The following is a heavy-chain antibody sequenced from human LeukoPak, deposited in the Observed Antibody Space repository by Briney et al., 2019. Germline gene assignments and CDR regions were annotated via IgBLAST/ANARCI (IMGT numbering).Heavy chain of an antibody. CDR1: GFTFSNAW. J-gene: IGHJ6*03. CDR3: ARAQGAAAGYYYYYMDV. Sequence: WGSLTLSCTASGFTFSNAWMSWVRQAPGKGLEWVGRIKSKTDGGTTDYAAPVKGRFTISRDDSKNTLYLQMNSLKTEDTAVYYCARAQGAAAGYYYYYMDVWGKGTTVTISS. V-gene: IGHV3-15*01. D-gene: IGHD6-13*01. CDR2: IKSKTDGGTT.